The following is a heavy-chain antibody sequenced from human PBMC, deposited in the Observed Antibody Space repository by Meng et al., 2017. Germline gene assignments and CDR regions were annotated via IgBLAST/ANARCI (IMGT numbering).Heavy chain of an antibody. V-gene: IGHV3-74*01. CDR2: INSDGSST. CDR1: GFTFSSYW. Sequence: GESLKISCAASGFTFSSYWMHWVRQAPGKGLVWVSRINSDGSSTSYADSVKGRFTISRDNAKNTLYLQMNSLRAEDTAVYYCARTYYYDSSEYYYYGMDVWGQGTTVTVSS. D-gene: IGHD3-22*01. J-gene: IGHJ6*02. CDR3: ARTYYYDSSEYYYYGMDV.